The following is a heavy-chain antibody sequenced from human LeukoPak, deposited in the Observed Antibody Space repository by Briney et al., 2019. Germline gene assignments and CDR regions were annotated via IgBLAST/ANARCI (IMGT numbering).Heavy chain of an antibody. J-gene: IGHJ4*02. D-gene: IGHD4-17*01. Sequence: PGGSLRLSCAASGFTFNNYAMKWVRQAPGKGLEWVSSISGGGGSTYYADSAKGRFTISRDNSQNTLYLQMNSLRAEDTAVYYCARDYADYVGFFFFDYWGQGTLVTVSS. V-gene: IGHV3-23*01. CDR1: GFTFNNYA. CDR3: ARDYADYVGFFFFDY. CDR2: ISGGGGST.